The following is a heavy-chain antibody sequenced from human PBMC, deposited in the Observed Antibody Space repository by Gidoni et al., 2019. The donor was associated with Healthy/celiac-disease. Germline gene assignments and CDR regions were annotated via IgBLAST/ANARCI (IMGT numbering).Heavy chain of an antibody. CDR2: IYYSGST. CDR1: GGSISSSSYY. V-gene: IGHV4-39*01. CDR3: ARRDPRVDTFWDY. Sequence: QLQLQESGPGLVKPSETLSLTCTVSGGSISSSSYYWGWIRQPPGKGLEWIGSIYYSGSTYYNPSLKSRVTISVDTSKNQFSLKLSSVTAADTAVYYCARRDPRVDTFWDYWGQGTLVTVSS. J-gene: IGHJ4*02. D-gene: IGHD5-18*01.